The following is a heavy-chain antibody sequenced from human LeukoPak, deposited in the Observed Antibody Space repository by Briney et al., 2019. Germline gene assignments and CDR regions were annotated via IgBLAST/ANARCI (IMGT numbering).Heavy chain of an antibody. D-gene: IGHD6-13*01. CDR2: ISGSGDTT. Sequence: GGSLRLSCAASGFTFSNYAMNWVRQAPGKGLEWVSAISGSGDTTYYADSVEDRFTISRDNSKSTLYLQMSSLRAEDTALYYCAKGSNSIAAAQDHDFDVWGQGTMVTVSS. CDR1: GFTFSNYA. CDR3: AKGSNSIAAAQDHDFDV. V-gene: IGHV3-23*01. J-gene: IGHJ3*01.